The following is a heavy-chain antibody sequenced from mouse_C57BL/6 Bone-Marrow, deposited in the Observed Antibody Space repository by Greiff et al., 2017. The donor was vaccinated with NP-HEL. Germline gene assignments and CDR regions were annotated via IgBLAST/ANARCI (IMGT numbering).Heavy chain of an antibody. Sequence: VKLQESGAELVKPGASVKLSCKASGYTFTSYWMQWVKQRPGQGLEWIGEIDPSDSYTNYNQKFKGKATLTVDTSSSTAYMQLSSLTSEDSAVYYCARDPGSSYGWYFDVWGTGTTVTVSS. CDR2: IDPSDSYT. D-gene: IGHD1-1*01. CDR3: ARDPGSSYGWYFDV. CDR1: GYTFTSYW. V-gene: IGHV1-50*01. J-gene: IGHJ1*03.